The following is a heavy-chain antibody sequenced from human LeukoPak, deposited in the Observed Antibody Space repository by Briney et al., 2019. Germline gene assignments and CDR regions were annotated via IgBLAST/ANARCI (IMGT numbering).Heavy chain of an antibody. CDR3: ARRVGTAYYFDY. Sequence: SETLSLTCTVSGGSISYYWSWIRQPPGKGLEWIGYIYYSGSTNYNSSLKSRVTMSVDTSKSQFSLKLSSVTAADTAVYFCARRVGTAYYFDYWSQGTLVTVSS. V-gene: IGHV4-59*08. D-gene: IGHD4-23*01. CDR2: IYYSGST. J-gene: IGHJ4*02. CDR1: GGSISYY.